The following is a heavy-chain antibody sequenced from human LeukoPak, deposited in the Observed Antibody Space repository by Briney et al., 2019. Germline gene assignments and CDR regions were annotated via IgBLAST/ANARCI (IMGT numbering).Heavy chain of an antibody. Sequence: ASVKVSCKAFGYTITRYYIHAVRQAPGQGLEWMGWINPNNGGTNSAQKFQGRVTMTRDTSIGTAYMELNRLTYDDTAVYYCGRDRHWNQGNFDYWGQGTLVTVSS. J-gene: IGHJ4*02. CDR2: INPNNGGT. D-gene: IGHD1-1*01. CDR3: GRDRHWNQGNFDY. CDR1: GYTITRYY. V-gene: IGHV1-2*02.